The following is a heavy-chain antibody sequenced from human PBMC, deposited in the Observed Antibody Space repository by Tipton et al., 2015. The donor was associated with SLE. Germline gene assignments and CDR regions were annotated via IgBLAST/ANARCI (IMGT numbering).Heavy chain of an antibody. D-gene: IGHD3-16*01. J-gene: IGHJ4*02. CDR1: GGSFSNYY. V-gene: IGHV4-34*01. CDR3: ARDQVGVGDFDY. Sequence: TLSLTCAVYGGSFSNYYWSWIRQPPGKGLEWIGEIHHSGSTNYNPSLKSRLTILLDTSKTQFFLRLTSMTAADTAVYYCARDQVGVGDFDYWGQGPLVTVSS. CDR2: IHHSGST.